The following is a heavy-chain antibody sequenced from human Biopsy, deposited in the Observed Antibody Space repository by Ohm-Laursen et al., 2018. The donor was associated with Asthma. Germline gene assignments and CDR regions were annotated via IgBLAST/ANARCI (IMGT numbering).Heavy chain of an antibody. V-gene: IGHV4-61*01. CDR1: GGSVSSGSYY. J-gene: IGHJ4*02. CDR3: ARVTRITIFGVGGIQDY. CDR2: IYYSGST. Sequence: SGTLSLTCTVSGGSVSSGSYYWSWIRQPPGKGLEWIGYIYYSGSTNYNPSLKSRVTISVDTSKNQFSLKLSSVTAADTAVYYCARVTRITIFGVGGIQDYWGQGTLVTVSS. D-gene: IGHD3-3*01.